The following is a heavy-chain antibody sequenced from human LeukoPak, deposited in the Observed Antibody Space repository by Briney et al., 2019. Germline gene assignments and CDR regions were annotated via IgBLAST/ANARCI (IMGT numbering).Heavy chain of an antibody. CDR2: ISYDGSNK. CDR1: GFTFSSYA. J-gene: IGHJ3*02. V-gene: IGHV3-30-3*01. CDR3: ARRSGTYHAFDI. D-gene: IGHD1-26*01. Sequence: GRSLRLSCAASGFTFSSYAMHWVRQAPGKGLEWVAVISYDGSNKYCADSVKGRFTISRDNSKNTLYLQMNSLRAEDTAVYYCARRSGTYHAFDIWGQGTMVTVSS.